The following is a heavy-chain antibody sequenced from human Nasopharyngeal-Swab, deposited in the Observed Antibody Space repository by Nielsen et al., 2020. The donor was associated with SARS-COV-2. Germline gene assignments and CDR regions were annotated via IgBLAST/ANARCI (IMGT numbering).Heavy chain of an antibody. V-gene: IGHV4-34*01. J-gene: IGHJ4*02. D-gene: IGHD3-3*01. CDR3: ARRGGITIFGVDY. CDR2: INHSGTT. Sequence: SQTLSLTCAVYGGSFSDYYWTWIRQPPGKGLEWIGEINHSGTTNCNPSLESRLTISVDTSKSQFSLKLCSVTAADTAVYYCARRGGITIFGVDYWGQGTLVSVSS. CDR1: GGSFSDYY.